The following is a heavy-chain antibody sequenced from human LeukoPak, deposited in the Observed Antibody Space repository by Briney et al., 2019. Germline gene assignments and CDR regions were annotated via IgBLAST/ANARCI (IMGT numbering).Heavy chain of an antibody. V-gene: IGHV3-74*01. D-gene: IGHD3-3*01. J-gene: IGHJ4*02. Sequence: PGGSLRLSCAASGFTFSSYWMHWVRQPPGKGLVWVSCINSHGSTTSYADSVKGRFTISRDNAKNTVYLQLNSLRAEDTAVYYCARLREIPVFGVVTKSTSYFDYWGQGTLVTVSS. CDR2: INSHGSTT. CDR3: ARLREIPVFGVVTKSTSYFDY. CDR1: GFTFSSYW.